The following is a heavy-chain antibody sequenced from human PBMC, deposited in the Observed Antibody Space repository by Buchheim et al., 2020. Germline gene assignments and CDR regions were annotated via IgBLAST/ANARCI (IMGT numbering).Heavy chain of an antibody. V-gene: IGHV4-39*01. CDR3: ARLSPWGIGYLLAYFDY. D-gene: IGHD2-15*01. Sequence: QLQLQESGPGLVKPSETLSLTCTVSGGSISSSSYYWVWIRQPPGKGLEWIGTIYYSGDTYYNPSLKSRVSISVDTSKNQFSLKLSSVTAADTAVYYCARLSPWGIGYLLAYFDYWGQGTL. CDR1: GGSISSSSYY. J-gene: IGHJ4*02. CDR2: IYYSGDT.